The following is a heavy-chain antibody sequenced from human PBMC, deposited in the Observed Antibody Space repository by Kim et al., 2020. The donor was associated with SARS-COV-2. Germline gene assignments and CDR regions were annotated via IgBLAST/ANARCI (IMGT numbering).Heavy chain of an antibody. CDR3: ARIGWEYYDSSGPLV. J-gene: IGHJ6*02. V-gene: IGHV4-34*01. D-gene: IGHD3-22*01. Sequence: SLKSRVTISVDTSKNQFSLKLSSVTAADTAVYYCARIGWEYYDSSGPLVWGQGTTVTVSS.